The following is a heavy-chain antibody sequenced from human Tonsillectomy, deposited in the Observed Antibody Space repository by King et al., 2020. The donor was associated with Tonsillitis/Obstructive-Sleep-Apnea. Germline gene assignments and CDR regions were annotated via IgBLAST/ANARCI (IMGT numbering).Heavy chain of an antibody. D-gene: IGHD6-13*01. CDR1: GGSFSGYY. J-gene: IGHJ5*02. CDR2: INHSGST. Sequence: VQLPQWGAGLLKPSETLSLTCAVYGGSFSGYYWSWIRQPPGKGLEWIGEINHSGSTNYNPSLKSRVTISVDTSKNQFSLKLSSVTAADTAVYYCARGFLAAAGNHGWFDPWGQGTLVTVSS. CDR3: ARGFLAAAGNHGWFDP. V-gene: IGHV4-34*01.